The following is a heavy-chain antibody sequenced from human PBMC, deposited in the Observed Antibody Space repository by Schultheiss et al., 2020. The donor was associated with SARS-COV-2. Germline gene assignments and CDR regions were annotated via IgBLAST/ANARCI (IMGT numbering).Heavy chain of an antibody. D-gene: IGHD1-26*01. Sequence: SETLSLTCTVSGGSISSGDYYWSWIRQPPGKGLEWIGYIYYSGSTNYNPSLKSRVTISVDTSKNQFSLKLSSVTAADTDVYYCAGASITVIDPRAVGFYYYGMDVWGQGTTVTVSS. CDR3: AGASITVIDPRAVGFYYYGMDV. CDR1: GGSISSGDYY. V-gene: IGHV4-61*08. CDR2: IYYSGST. J-gene: IGHJ6*01.